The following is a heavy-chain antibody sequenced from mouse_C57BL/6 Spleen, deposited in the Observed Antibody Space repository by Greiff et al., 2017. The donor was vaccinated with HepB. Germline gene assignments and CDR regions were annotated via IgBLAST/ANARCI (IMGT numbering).Heavy chain of an antibody. CDR3: ASGGSNYFDY. Sequence: QVQLQQSGPELVKPGASVKISCKASGYAFSSSWMNWVKQRPGKGLEWIGRIYPGDGDTNYNGKFKGKATLTADKSSSTAYMQLSSLTSEDSAVYFCASGGSNYFDYWGQGTTLTVSS. CDR2: IYPGDGDT. J-gene: IGHJ2*01. CDR1: GYAFSSSW. V-gene: IGHV1-82*01. D-gene: IGHD1-1*01.